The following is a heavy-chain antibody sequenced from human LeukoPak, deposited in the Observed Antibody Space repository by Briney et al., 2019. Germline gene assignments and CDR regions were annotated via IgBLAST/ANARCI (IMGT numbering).Heavy chain of an antibody. V-gene: IGHV1-46*01. CDR1: GYTFTSYY. J-gene: IGHJ6*03. CDR2: INPSGGST. CDR3: ATDQYDILTGDLLRNYYYYYYMDV. D-gene: IGHD3-9*01. Sequence: ASVKVSCKASGYTFTSYYMHWVRQAPGQGLEWMGIINPSGGSTSYAQKFQGRVTMTRDMSTSTVYMEMSSLRSEDTAVYYCATDQYDILTGDLLRNYYYYYYMDVWGKGTTVTVSS.